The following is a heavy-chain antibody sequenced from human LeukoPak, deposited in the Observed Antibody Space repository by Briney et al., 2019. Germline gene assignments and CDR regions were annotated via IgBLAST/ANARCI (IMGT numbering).Heavy chain of an antibody. CDR2: LNQDGSQK. J-gene: IGHJ4*01. CDR3: VRDVSSGWAFDY. D-gene: IGHD6-19*01. Sequence: VANLNQDGSQKYYVHSGKGRFTNSRDNARNLLYLQMNSLRDEDTAVYYCVRDVSSGWAFDYWGHGTLVTVSS. V-gene: IGHV3-7*01.